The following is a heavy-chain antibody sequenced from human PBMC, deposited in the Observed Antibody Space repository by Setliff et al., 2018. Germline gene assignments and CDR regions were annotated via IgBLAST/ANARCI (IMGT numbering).Heavy chain of an antibody. J-gene: IGHJ6*03. D-gene: IGHD3-22*01. Sequence: ASVKVSCKTSGYSFTNYGINWVRQAPGQGLEWMGMINPGGGSTTYAQKFQGRVTIITDESTSTAYMQLSSLGSEDTAVYYCVREGVDSRSSTDYRYYMDVWGKGTTVTVSS. CDR3: VREGVDSRSSTDYRYYMDV. CDR2: INPGGGST. CDR1: GYSFTNYG. V-gene: IGHV1-46*01.